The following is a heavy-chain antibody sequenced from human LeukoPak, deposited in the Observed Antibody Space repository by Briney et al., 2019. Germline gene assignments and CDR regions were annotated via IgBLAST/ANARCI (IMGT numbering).Heavy chain of an antibody. Sequence: SVKVSCKASGFTFTSSAMQWVRQARGQRLEWIGWIVVGSGNTNYAQKFQERVTITRDMSTSTAYMELSSLRSEDTAVYYCAAGPRYCSSTSCRSSAAFDIWGQGTMVTVSS. J-gene: IGHJ3*02. V-gene: IGHV1-58*02. CDR3: AAGPRYCSSTSCRSSAAFDI. CDR1: GFTFTSSA. D-gene: IGHD2-2*01. CDR2: IVVGSGNT.